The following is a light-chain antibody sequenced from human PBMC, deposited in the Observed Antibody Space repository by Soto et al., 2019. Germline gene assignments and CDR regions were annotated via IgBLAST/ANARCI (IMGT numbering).Light chain of an antibody. Sequence: EIVLTQSPATLSLSPGERATLSCRASQSVSSYLVWYQQRPGQAPRLLMYGASSRATGIPDRFSGSGSGADFTLTISRLEPEDFAVYYCHQYGGSPPTFGQGTKLQIK. CDR2: GAS. V-gene: IGKV3-20*01. CDR3: HQYGGSPPT. J-gene: IGKJ2*01. CDR1: QSVSSY.